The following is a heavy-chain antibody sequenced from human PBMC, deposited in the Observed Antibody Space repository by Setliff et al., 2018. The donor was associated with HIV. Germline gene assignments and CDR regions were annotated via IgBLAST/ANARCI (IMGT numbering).Heavy chain of an antibody. J-gene: IGHJ4*02. V-gene: IGHV1-46*01. CDR1: GYTFTNYF. CDR3: ARAVASKNIRGEYYFDY. CDR2: IDPSGGST. D-gene: IGHD3-16*01. Sequence: GASVKVSCKASGYTFTNYFMHWVRQAPGQGLEWMGIIDPSGGSTTYAQKFQGRLTMTRDTSTSTVYMELSSLRSEDTAVYYCARAVASKNIRGEYYFDYWGQATLVTVSS.